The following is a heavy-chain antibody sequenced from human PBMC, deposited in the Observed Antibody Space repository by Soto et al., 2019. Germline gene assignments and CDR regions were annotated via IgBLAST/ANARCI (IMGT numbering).Heavy chain of an antibody. CDR1: GFTFSSYA. CDR3: ARDTGRYCSSTSCYGWFDP. Sequence: GGSLRLSCAASGFTFSSYAMHWVRQAPGKGLEWVAVISYDGSNKYYADSVKGRFTISGDNSKNTLYLQMNSLRAEDTAVYYCARDTGRYCSSTSCYGWFDPWGQGTLVTVSS. V-gene: IGHV3-30-3*01. CDR2: ISYDGSNK. D-gene: IGHD2-2*01. J-gene: IGHJ5*02.